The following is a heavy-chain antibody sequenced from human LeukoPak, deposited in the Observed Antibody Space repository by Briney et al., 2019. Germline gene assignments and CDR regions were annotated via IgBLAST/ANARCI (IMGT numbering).Heavy chain of an antibody. D-gene: IGHD6-13*01. Sequence: SETLSLTCAVYGGSFSGYYWSWIRQPPGKGLEWIGEINHSGSTNYNPSLKSRVTISVDTSKNQFSLKLGSVTAADTAVYYCARGHGGGIAAAGDNFDYWGQGTLVTVSS. CDR1: GGSFSGYY. CDR3: ARGHGGGIAAAGDNFDY. V-gene: IGHV4-34*01. CDR2: INHSGST. J-gene: IGHJ4*02.